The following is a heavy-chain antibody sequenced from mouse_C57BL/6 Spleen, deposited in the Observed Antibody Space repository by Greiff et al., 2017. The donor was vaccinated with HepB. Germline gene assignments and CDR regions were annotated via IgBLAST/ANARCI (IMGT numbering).Heavy chain of an antibody. CDR1: GYAFSSSW. V-gene: IGHV1-82*01. CDR3: ARSETIVTGYYFDY. J-gene: IGHJ2*01. D-gene: IGHD2-5*01. CDR2: IYPGDGDT. Sequence: LQESGPELVKPGASVKISCKASGYAFSSSWMNWVKQRPGKGLEWIGRIYPGDGDTNYNGKFKGKATLTADKSSSTAYMQLSSLTSEDSAVYFCARSETIVTGYYFDYWGQGTTLTVSS.